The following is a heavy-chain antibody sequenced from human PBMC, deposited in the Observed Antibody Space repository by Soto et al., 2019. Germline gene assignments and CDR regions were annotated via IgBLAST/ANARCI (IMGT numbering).Heavy chain of an antibody. D-gene: IGHD5-18*01. V-gene: IGHV4-59*01. CDR3: ARDNGYSYGYTLDH. J-gene: IGHJ4*02. Sequence: SETLSLTCTVSGCSIISYYWSWMRQPPGKGLEWIGYIYYSGSTNYNPSLKSRVTISVDTSKNQFSLKLSSVTAADTAVYYCARDNGYSYGYTLDHWGQGTLVTVS. CDR1: GCSIISYY. CDR2: IYYSGST.